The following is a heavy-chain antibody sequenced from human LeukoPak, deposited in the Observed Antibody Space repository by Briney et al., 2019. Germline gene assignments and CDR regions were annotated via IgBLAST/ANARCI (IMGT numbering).Heavy chain of an antibody. CDR1: GYTFTSYD. CDR3: ARVGKGTAVTPRPYYFDY. J-gene: IGHJ4*02. V-gene: IGHV1-8*01. CDR2: MNPNSGNT. Sequence: ASVTVSCKASGYTFTSYDINWVRQAPGQGLEGMGWMNPNSGNTGYAQKFQGRVTMTRNTSISTAYMELSSLRSEDTAVYYCARVGKGTAVTPRPYYFDYWGQGTLVTVSS. D-gene: IGHD4-23*01.